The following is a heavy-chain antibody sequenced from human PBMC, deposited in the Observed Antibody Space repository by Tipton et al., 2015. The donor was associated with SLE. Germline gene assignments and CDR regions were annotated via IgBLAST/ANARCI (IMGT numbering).Heavy chain of an antibody. V-gene: IGHV4-4*02. Sequence: GLVKPSGTLSLTCAVSGGSISSSWWSWVRQPPGKGLEWVGEISHSGTTNYNASLKSRVAISVDTSKNQLSLSLNSVTAADTAVYYCARVNDFLLYGMDVWGQGTTVTVSS. CDR2: ISHSGTT. CDR3: ARVNDFLLYGMDV. D-gene: IGHD3-3*01. J-gene: IGHJ6*02. CDR1: GGSISSSW.